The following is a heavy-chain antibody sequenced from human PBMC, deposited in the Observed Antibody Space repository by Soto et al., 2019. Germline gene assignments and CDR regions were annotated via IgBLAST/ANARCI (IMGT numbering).Heavy chain of an antibody. CDR2: ITSTGGDT. Sequence: GGSLRLSCATSGFTFSNFVMRWVRQTPGKGLEWVSTITSTGGDTCYTDSVKGRFTISRDNSKNTLYLQMSSLRAEDTALYYCTKASSDRHHMDVWGQGTTVTVSS. V-gene: IGHV3-23*01. J-gene: IGHJ6*02. CDR3: TKASSDRHHMDV. CDR1: GFTFSNFV.